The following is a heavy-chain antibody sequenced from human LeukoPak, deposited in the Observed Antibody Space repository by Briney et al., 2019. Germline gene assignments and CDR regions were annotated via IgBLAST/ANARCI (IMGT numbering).Heavy chain of an antibody. J-gene: IGHJ4*02. CDR1: GYTFTSYG. CDR2: ISAYNGNT. V-gene: IGHV1-18*01. Sequence: ASVKVSCKASGYTFTSYGISWVRQAPGQGLEWMGWISAYNGNTNYAQKLQGRVTMTTDTSTSTAYMELRSLRSDDTAVYYCARAYCYDSSGYYGYWGQGTLVTVSS. D-gene: IGHD3-22*01. CDR3: ARAYCYDSSGYYGY.